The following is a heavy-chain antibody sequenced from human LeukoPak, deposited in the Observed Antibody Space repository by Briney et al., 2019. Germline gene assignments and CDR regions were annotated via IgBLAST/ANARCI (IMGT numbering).Heavy chain of an antibody. CDR2: ISSSGSTI. D-gene: IGHD3-22*01. Sequence: GGSLRLSCAASGLTFSDYYMSWIRQAPGKGLEWVSYISSSGSTIYYADSVKGRFTISRDNAKNSLYLQMNSLRAEDTAVYYCARESISIQYYYDSSAHSDFDYWGQGTLVTVSS. V-gene: IGHV3-11*01. CDR3: ARESISIQYYYDSSAHSDFDY. CDR1: GLTFSDYY. J-gene: IGHJ4*02.